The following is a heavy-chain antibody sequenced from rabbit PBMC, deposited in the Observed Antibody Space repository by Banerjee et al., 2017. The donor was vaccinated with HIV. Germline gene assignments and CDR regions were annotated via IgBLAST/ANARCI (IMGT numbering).Heavy chain of an antibody. CDR3: ARGLGTVRLDL. CDR1: GFSFSSSYW. Sequence: QSLEESGGDLVKPGASLTLTCTASGFSFSSSYWICWVRQAPGKGLEWIGCMYTGSSGSTYYASWAKGRFTISKTSSTTVTLQMTSLTAADTATYFCARGLGTVRLDLWGQGTLVTVS. CDR2: MYTGSSGST. D-gene: IGHD7-1*01. V-gene: IGHV1S40*01. J-gene: IGHJ3*01.